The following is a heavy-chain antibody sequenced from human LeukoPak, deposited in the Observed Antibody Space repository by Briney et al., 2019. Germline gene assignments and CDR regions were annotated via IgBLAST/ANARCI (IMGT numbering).Heavy chain of an antibody. CDR1: GYTFSRYG. J-gene: IGHJ5*02. D-gene: IGHD1-20*01. Sequence: ASVKVSCKASGYTFSRYGISWVRRAPGHGLEWMGWISAYNSNAKYAQTLQGRVTMTTDTSTSTAYMELRSLTSDDTAVYYCARTVDSYNWRENWFDPWGQGTLDTVSS. CDR3: ARTVDSYNWRENWFDP. V-gene: IGHV1-18*01. CDR2: ISAYNSNA.